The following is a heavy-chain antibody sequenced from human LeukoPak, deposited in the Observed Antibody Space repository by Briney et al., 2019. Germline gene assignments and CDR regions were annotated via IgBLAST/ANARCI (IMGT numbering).Heavy chain of an antibody. CDR1: GFTFGNYA. D-gene: IGHD6-13*01. CDR2: ISGSGGGT. CDR3: TRAAAGTCFDY. V-gene: IGHV3-23*01. J-gene: IGHJ4*02. Sequence: PGGSLRLSCAASGFTFGNYAMTWVRQSPGKGLEWVSGISGSGGGTYYADSVKGRFTISRDNSKNTLILQMNSLKTEDTAVYYCTRAAAGTCFDYWGQGTLVTVSS.